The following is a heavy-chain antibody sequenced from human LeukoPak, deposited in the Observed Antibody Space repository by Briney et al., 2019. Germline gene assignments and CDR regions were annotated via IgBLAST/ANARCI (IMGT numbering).Heavy chain of an antibody. CDR2: IIPIFGTA. CDR3: ARGDYYDSSGYYRYYFDY. J-gene: IGHJ4*02. CDR1: ECTFSSYA. D-gene: IGHD3-22*01. Sequence: PSVNVSCKASECTFSSYAISGVRQAPGQGLDWMGRIIPIFGTANYAQKFQGRVTITADKSTSTAYMELSSLRSEDKAVYYCARGDYYDSSGYYRYYFDYWGQGTVVTVS. V-gene: IGHV1-69*06.